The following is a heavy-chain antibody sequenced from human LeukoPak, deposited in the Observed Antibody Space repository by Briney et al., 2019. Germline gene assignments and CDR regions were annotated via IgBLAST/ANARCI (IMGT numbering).Heavy chain of an antibody. J-gene: IGHJ5*02. Sequence: GGSLRLSCAASGFTFSSYSMNWVRQAPGEGLEWVSSISSSSSYIYYADSVKGRFTISRDNAKNSLYLQMNSLRAEDTAVYYCARSTSSGDWFDPWGQGTLVTVSS. CDR2: ISSSSSYI. CDR1: GFTFSSYS. CDR3: ARSTSSGDWFDP. V-gene: IGHV3-21*01. D-gene: IGHD2-2*01.